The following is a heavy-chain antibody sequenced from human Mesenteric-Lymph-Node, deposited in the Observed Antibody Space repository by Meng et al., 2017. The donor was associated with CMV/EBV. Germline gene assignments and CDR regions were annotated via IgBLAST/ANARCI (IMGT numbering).Heavy chain of an antibody. J-gene: IGHJ4*02. D-gene: IGHD2-2*01. CDR3: ARSCSSSTCRAPSPDY. V-gene: IGHV1-2*02. CDR2: INPHSAGT. CDR1: SYTISSYG. Sequence: ASVKVSCKASSYTISSYGISWVRQAPGQGLEWMGWINPHSAGTKYAQKFQGRVTVTRDTSITTAYMELSRLRPDDTAVYYCARSCSSSTCRAPSPDYWGQGTLVTVSS.